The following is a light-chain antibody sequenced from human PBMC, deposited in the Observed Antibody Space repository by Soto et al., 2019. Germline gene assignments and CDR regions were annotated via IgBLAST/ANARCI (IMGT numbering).Light chain of an antibody. Sequence: EIVMTQSAATLSVSPGERVTFSCRASQSVTSNLAWYQHKPGQAPRLLIYGASTGATGIPARFSGSGSGTEFTLTINSLQSEDFAVYYCQQYNNWPPWTFGQGTKVDIK. CDR3: QQYNNWPPWT. J-gene: IGKJ1*01. V-gene: IGKV3-15*01. CDR1: QSVTSN. CDR2: GAS.